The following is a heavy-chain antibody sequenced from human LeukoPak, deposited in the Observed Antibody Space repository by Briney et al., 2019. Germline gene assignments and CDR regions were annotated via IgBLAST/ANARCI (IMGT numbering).Heavy chain of an antibody. CDR1: GGTLSNAW. CDR2: IKSKAFGGTT. CDR3: TTHSSSLYYDN. D-gene: IGHD6-13*01. V-gene: IGHV3-15*01. Sequence: GGSLRLSCAASGGTLSNAWMSWVRQAPGKRLEWVGRIKSKAFGGTTDYPAPVKGRFTVSRDDSENTLFLQMNSLETEDTAVYFCTTHSSSLYYDNWGQGTPVTVSS. J-gene: IGHJ4*02.